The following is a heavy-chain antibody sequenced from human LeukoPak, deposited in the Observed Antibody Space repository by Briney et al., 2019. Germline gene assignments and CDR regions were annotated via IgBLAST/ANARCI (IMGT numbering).Heavy chain of an antibody. D-gene: IGHD5-18*01. CDR3: ARDGLYSYGYSYFDY. Sequence: SETLSLTCTVSGVSISSYHWSWIRQPAGKGLEWIGRVHTSGTTNYNPSLESRVTMSVDTSKNQLSLILTSVTAADTAVYYCARDGLYSYGYSYFDYWGQGTLVTVSS. J-gene: IGHJ4*02. V-gene: IGHV4-4*07. CDR2: VHTSGTT. CDR1: GVSISSYH.